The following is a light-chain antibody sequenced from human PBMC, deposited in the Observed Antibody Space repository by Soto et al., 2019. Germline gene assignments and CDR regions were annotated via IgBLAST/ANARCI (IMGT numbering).Light chain of an antibody. CDR1: SSDVGGYNY. CDR3: LSFTSSFTYI. Sequence: QSVLTQPPSASGSPGQSVTISCTGTSSDVGGYNYVSWYQHHPGKAPKLMIYEVTNRPSGVSIRFSGSKSGTTASLTISGLQAEDEADYYCLSFTSSFTYIFGTGTRSPS. V-gene: IGLV2-14*01. J-gene: IGLJ1*01. CDR2: EVT.